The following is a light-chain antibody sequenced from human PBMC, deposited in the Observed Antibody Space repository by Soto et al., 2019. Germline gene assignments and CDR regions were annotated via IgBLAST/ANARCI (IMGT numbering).Light chain of an antibody. CDR2: DAS. J-gene: IGKJ1*01. CDR3: QQYSGYSGT. Sequence: DMQMTQAASSLSASVGDRVIITCRASQRISGWLAWYQQKPGKAPKLLISDASTLESGVPSRFSGSGSGTEFTLSISSLQPDDLAPYYCQQYSGYSGTFGQGGQVAI. V-gene: IGKV1-5*01. CDR1: QRISGW.